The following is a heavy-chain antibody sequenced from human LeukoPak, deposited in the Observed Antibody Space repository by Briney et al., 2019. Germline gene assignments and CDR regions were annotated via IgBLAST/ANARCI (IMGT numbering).Heavy chain of an antibody. J-gene: IGHJ5*02. V-gene: IGHV4-4*07. CDR3: ARAPTYCSSTSCYPGWFDP. CDR2: IYTSGST. D-gene: IGHD2-2*01. CDR1: GGSISSYY. Sequence: SETLSLTCTVSGGSISSYYWSWIRQPAGKGLEWIGRIYTSGSTNYNPSLKSRVTMSVDTSKNQFSLKLSSVTAADTAVYYCARAPTYCSSTSCYPGWFDPWGQGTLVTVSS.